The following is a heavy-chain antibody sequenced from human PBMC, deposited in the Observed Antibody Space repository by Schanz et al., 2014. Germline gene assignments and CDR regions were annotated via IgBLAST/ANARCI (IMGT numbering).Heavy chain of an antibody. CDR2: INPSGGST. D-gene: IGHD1-26*01. V-gene: IGHV1-46*01. CDR1: GYSFSAYY. J-gene: IGHJ6*02. Sequence: QVQLVQSGAELKNPGASVKVSCKASGYSFSAYYIHWVRQAPGQGLEWMATINPSGGSTSFAQKFQGRVTMTRATSTSTVNMELTSLRSEDTAVYYCARDPYSARYFPSPPLYGLDVWGQGTTVTVSS. CDR3: ARDPYSARYFPSPPLYGLDV.